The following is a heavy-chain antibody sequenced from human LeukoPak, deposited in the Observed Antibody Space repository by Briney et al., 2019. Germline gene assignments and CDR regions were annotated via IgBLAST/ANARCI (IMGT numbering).Heavy chain of an antibody. D-gene: IGHD3-3*01. CDR3: ARDNGEWLLSGDY. Sequence: GASVKVSCKASGYTFTSYYMHWVRQAPGQGLEWMGWISAYNGNTNYAQKLQGRVTMTTDTSTCTAYMELRSLRSDDTAVYYCARDNGEWLLSGDYWGQGTLVTVSS. V-gene: IGHV1-18*04. CDR2: ISAYNGNT. J-gene: IGHJ4*02. CDR1: GYTFTSYY.